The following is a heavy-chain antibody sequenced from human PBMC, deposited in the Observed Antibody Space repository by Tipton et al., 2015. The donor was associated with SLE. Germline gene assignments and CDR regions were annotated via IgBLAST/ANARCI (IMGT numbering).Heavy chain of an antibody. CDR3: ARTLSNFFDP. J-gene: IGHJ5*02. CDR1: GGSIRSYY. Sequence: TLSLTCTVSGGSIRSYYWSWIRQPPGKRLEWIGYIDYTRGMKYHPSLESRVTISLDTSKNQFSLKLSSVTAADTAMYYCARTLSNFFDPWGQGTLVTVSS. D-gene: IGHD3-16*01. V-gene: IGHV4-59*01. CDR2: IDYTRGM.